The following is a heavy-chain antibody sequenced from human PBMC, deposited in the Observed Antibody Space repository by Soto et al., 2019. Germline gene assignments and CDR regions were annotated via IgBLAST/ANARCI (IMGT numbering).Heavy chain of an antibody. J-gene: IGHJ4*02. CDR2: IYSGGST. CDR3: ARAPLYGGQAF. Sequence: EVQLVESGGDLVQPGGSLSLSCAASGFSVNSDYMTWVRQAPGKGLEWVSVIYSGGSTYYTDSVKGRFTISRDNSKNTLYLQMNSLRAEDTAVYYCARAPLYGGQAFWGQGTLVTVSS. D-gene: IGHD4-17*01. V-gene: IGHV3-66*01. CDR1: GFSVNSDY.